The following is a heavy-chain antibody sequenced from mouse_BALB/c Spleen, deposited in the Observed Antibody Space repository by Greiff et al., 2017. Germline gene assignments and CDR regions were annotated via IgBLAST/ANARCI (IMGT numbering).Heavy chain of an antibody. CDR1: GFSLPGYG. CDR2: IWGDGST. V-gene: IGHV2-6-7*01. Sequence: VKLVESGPGLVAPSQSLSITCTVSGFSLPGYGVNWVRQPPGKGLEWLGMIWGDGSTDYNSALKSRLSISKDNSKSQVVLKMNSLQTDDTARYYCARDQGYRYEMDYWGQGTSVTVSS. J-gene: IGHJ4*01. D-gene: IGHD2-14*01. CDR3: ARDQGYRYEMDY.